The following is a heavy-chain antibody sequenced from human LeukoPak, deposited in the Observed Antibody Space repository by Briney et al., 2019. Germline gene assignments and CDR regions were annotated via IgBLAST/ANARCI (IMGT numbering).Heavy chain of an antibody. CDR2: ISGGTA. Sequence: GGSLRLSCAASGFTFSNYGMSWVRQAPGKGLEWVSGISGGTAYYADSVKGRVTTSRDNSESTLYLLMTRLRAEDTAIYFCARDYYSSTSSYFDYWGQGTLVTVSS. V-gene: IGHV3-23*01. CDR1: GFTFSNYG. D-gene: IGHD2-2*01. CDR3: ARDYYSSTSSYFDY. J-gene: IGHJ4*02.